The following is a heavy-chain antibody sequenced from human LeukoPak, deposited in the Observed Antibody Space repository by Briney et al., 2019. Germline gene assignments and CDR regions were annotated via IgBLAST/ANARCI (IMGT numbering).Heavy chain of an antibody. J-gene: IGHJ4*02. CDR3: ARAPREGAFDY. D-gene: IGHD3-16*01. V-gene: IGHV1-18*01. CDR1: GYSLIRCD. CDR2: ISIYNGDT. Sequence: ASVKVSCKASGYSLIRCDIYWVRQAPGQGLEWMGWISIYNGDTHFAQRLQGRVSLTTDTSTNTAYMELRSLRSDDTAMYFCARAPREGAFDYWGQGTRVTVSS.